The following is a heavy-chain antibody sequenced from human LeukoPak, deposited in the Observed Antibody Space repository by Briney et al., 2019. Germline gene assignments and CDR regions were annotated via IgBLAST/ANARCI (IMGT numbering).Heavy chain of an antibody. D-gene: IGHD3-9*01. Sequence: SQTLSLTCTVSGVSVSSGGYYWSWIRQHPEKGLESIGHVYYSGSTYYHPSLKSRITILKDASKNQFTLKLNSVTPTDTAVYFCAGGKYDILTGYFRFDHWGQGTLVTVSS. V-gene: IGHV4-31*03. CDR1: GVSVSSGGYY. CDR2: VYYSGST. CDR3: AGGKYDILTGYFRFDH. J-gene: IGHJ4*02.